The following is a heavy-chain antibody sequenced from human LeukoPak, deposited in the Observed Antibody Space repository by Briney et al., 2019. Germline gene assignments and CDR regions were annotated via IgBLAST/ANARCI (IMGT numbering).Heavy chain of an antibody. D-gene: IGHD4-17*01. CDR1: GYSISSGYY. CDR3: ARSTVTNYFDY. J-gene: IGHJ4*02. Sequence: SETLSLTCTVSGYSISSGYYWGWIRQPPGEGLEWIGSIYHSGSTYYNPSLKSRVTISVDTSKNQFSLKLSSVTAADTAMYYCARSTVTNYFDYWGQGTLVTVSS. CDR2: IYHSGST. V-gene: IGHV4-38-2*02.